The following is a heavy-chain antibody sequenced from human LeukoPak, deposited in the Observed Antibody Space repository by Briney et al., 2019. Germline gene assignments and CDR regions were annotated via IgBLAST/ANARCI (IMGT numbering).Heavy chain of an antibody. CDR2: INSDGSTI. D-gene: IGHD1-26*01. Sequence: AGGSLRLSCAASGFTFSSYWMPWVRQAPGKGLVWVSRINSDGSTINHADSVRGRFTISRDNAENTLYLQMSSLRAEDTAIYFCARAAYYRFDYWGQGTLVTVSS. CDR3: ARAAYYRFDY. V-gene: IGHV3-74*01. CDR1: GFTFSSYW. J-gene: IGHJ4*02.